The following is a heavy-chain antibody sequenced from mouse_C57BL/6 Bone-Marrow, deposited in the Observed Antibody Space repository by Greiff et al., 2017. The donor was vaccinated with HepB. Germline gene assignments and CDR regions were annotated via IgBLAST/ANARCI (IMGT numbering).Heavy chain of an antibody. D-gene: IGHD1-1*01. CDR3: ARSREYYGSRRLFAY. Sequence: VQLQESGAELARPGASVKLSCKASGYTFTSYGISWVKQRTGQGLEWIGEIYPRSGNTYYNEKFKGKATLTADKSSSTAYMELRSLTSEDSAVYFCARSREYYGSRRLFAYWGQGTLVTVSA. J-gene: IGHJ3*01. CDR2: IYPRSGNT. CDR1: GYTFTSYG. V-gene: IGHV1-81*01.